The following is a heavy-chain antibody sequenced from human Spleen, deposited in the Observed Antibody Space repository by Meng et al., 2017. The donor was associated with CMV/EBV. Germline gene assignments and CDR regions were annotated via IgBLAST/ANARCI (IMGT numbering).Heavy chain of an antibody. CDR3: ASRVDTAFQVGY. V-gene: IGHV3-7*03. Sequence: GESLKISCAASGFTFSSYWMSWVRQAPGKGLEWVANIKQDGSEKYYVDSVKGRFTISRDNSKNTLYLQMNSLRAEDTAVYYCASRVDTAFQVGYWGQGTLVTVSS. D-gene: IGHD5-18*01. CDR1: GFTFSSYW. J-gene: IGHJ4*02. CDR2: IKQDGSEK.